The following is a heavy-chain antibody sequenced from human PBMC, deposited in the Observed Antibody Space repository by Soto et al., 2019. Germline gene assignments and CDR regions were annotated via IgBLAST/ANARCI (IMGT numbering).Heavy chain of an antibody. J-gene: IGHJ4*02. CDR1: GYTFTSYY. Sequence: QVQLVQSGAEVKKPGASVKVSCKASGYTFTSYYMHWVRQAPGQGLEWMGIINPSGGSTSYAQKFQGRVNMTRDTSTSTVYMELSSLRSEDTAVYYCASGDLADCYLGYWGQGTLVTVSS. CDR2: INPSGGST. D-gene: IGHD2-15*01. V-gene: IGHV1-46*01. CDR3: ASGDLADCYLGY.